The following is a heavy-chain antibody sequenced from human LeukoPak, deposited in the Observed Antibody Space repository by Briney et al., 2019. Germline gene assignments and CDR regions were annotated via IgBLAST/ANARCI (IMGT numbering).Heavy chain of an antibody. Sequence: GGSLRLSCAASGFTVNSNYMSWVRLAPGMGLEWVSIIYSGRSTYYADSVKGRFTISRDNSKNTLYLQMNSLRAEDTAVYYCAKESSYYVFGSGPPLAPWGQETLVTVSS. V-gene: IGHV3-53*05. CDR3: AKESSYYVFGSGPPLAP. J-gene: IGHJ5*02. D-gene: IGHD3-3*01. CDR1: GFTVNSNY. CDR2: IYSGRST.